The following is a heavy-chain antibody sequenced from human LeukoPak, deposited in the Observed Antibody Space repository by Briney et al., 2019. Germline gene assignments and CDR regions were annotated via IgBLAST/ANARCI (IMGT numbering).Heavy chain of an antibody. Sequence: PGGSLRLSCAASGFTFSSYAMSWVRQAPGRGLEWVSSITGSGATTYYADSVKGRFTVSRDNSKNTLYLQMNSLRAEDTAVYYCAKDLRVTIFGVVIPTHDYRGQGTLVTVSS. CDR2: ITGSGATT. D-gene: IGHD3-3*01. CDR1: GFTFSSYA. V-gene: IGHV3-23*01. J-gene: IGHJ4*02. CDR3: AKDLRVTIFGVVIPTHDY.